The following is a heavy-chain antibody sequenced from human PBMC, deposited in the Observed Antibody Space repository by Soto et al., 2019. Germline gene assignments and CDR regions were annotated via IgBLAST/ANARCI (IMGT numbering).Heavy chain of an antibody. Sequence: GEALKSSCKGSGYSFTSYWIGWVRQMPGKGLEWMGIIYPGDSDTRYSPSFQGQVTISADKSISTAYLQWSSLKASDTAMYYCARCGSPSHYGMDVWGQGTTVTVSS. D-gene: IGHD6-13*01. J-gene: IGHJ6*02. CDR2: IYPGDSDT. V-gene: IGHV5-51*01. CDR1: GYSFTSYW. CDR3: ARCGSPSHYGMDV.